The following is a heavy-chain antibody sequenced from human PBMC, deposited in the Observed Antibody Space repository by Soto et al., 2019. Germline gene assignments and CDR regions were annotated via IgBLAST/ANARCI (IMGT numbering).Heavy chain of an antibody. V-gene: IGHV4-34*01. D-gene: IGHD3-3*01. CDR3: ARAVGTYDFWSGYDNWFDP. J-gene: IGHJ5*02. CDR2: INHSGST. Sequence: SETLSLTCAVYGGSFSGYYWSWIRQPPGKGLEWIGEINHSGSTNYNPSLKSRVTISVDTSKNQFSLKLSSVTAADTAVYYCARAVGTYDFWSGYDNWFDPWGQGTLVTVSS. CDR1: GGSFSGYY.